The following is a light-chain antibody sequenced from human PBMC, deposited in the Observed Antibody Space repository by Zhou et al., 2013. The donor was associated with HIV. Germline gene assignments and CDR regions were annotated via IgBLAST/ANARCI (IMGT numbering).Light chain of an antibody. CDR3: QSYDSILSGYV. CDR1: SSNIGAGYA. V-gene: IGLV1-40*01. Sequence: QSVLTQPPSVSGAPGREGRPSPRTGSSSNIGAGYAVHWYQQLPGTAPKLLIFGDNNRPSGVPDRFSASKSGTSASLAITGFQAADEADYYCQSYDSILSGYVFGTGTMVTVL. CDR2: GDN. J-gene: IGLJ1*01.